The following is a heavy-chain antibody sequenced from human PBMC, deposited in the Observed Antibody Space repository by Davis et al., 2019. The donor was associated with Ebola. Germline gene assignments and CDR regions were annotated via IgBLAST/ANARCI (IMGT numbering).Heavy chain of an antibody. D-gene: IGHD3-16*01. V-gene: IGHV5-10-1*01. J-gene: IGHJ6*02. CDR3: ASVANLRRDYYYYYGMDV. CDR1: GYSFTSYW. CDR2: IDPSDSYT. Sequence: GESLKISCKGSGYSFTSYWISCVRQMPGKGLEWMGRIDPSDSYTNYSASFQGQVTISADKSISTAYLQWSSLKASDTAMYYCASVANLRRDYYYYYGMDVWGQGTTVTVSS.